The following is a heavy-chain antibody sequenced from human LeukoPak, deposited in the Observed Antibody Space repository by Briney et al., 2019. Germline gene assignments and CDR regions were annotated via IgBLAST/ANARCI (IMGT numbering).Heavy chain of an antibody. CDR1: GFTFSSYA. J-gene: IGHJ4*02. D-gene: IGHD6-19*01. CDR2: ISGGGTGS. Sequence: GGSLRLSCAASGFTFSSYAMSWVRQAPGKGLEWVSSISGGGTGSYYADSVKGRFTISRDNAKNSLYLQMNSLRAEDTAVYYCAKDLLGQWPTVFDYWGQGTLITVSS. CDR3: AKDLLGQWPTVFDY. V-gene: IGHV3-23*01.